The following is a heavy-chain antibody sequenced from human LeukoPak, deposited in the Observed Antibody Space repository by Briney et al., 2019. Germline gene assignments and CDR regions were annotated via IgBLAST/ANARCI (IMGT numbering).Heavy chain of an antibody. J-gene: IGHJ4*02. V-gene: IGHV1-2*02. CDR2: IKPNSGDT. Sequence: ASVKVSCKASGYSFADYYMHWVRQAPGQGLEWMGWIKPNSGDTRSAQKFQGRVTMTRDTSISTAYMELRSLRSDDTAVYYCAGSSYDSSVIWWGQGTLVTVSS. CDR1: GYSFADYY. CDR3: AGSSYDSSVIW. D-gene: IGHD3-22*01.